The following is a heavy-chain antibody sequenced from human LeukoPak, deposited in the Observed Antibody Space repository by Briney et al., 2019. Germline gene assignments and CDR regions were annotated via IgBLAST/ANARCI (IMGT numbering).Heavy chain of an antibody. CDR1: GYTFTSYA. Sequence: ASVKVTCKASGYTFTSYAMHWVRQAPGQRLEWMGWINAGNGNTKYSQKFQGRVTITRDTSASTAYMELSSLRSEDTAVYYCARDWAAVRYYGSGSYRPLYYFDYWGQGTLVTVSS. J-gene: IGHJ4*02. V-gene: IGHV1-3*01. D-gene: IGHD3-10*01. CDR3: ARDWAAVRYYGSGSYRPLYYFDY. CDR2: INAGNGNT.